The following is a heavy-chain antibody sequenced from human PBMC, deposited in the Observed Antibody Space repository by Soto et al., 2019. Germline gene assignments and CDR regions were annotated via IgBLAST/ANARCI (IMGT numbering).Heavy chain of an antibody. V-gene: IGHV3-7*04. Sequence: EVQLVESGGGLVQPGGSLRLSCAASGFTFSGYWMCWVPQAPGKGLEWVAKIKQDGSDIHYLDSVKGRFPISRDHAKDSLYLQLNSLRAEDTAVYYCVREDYYGSGSLFWGQGTLVTVSS. CDR2: IKQDGSDI. D-gene: IGHD3-10*01. CDR1: GFTFSGYW. CDR3: VREDYYGSGSLF. J-gene: IGHJ4*02.